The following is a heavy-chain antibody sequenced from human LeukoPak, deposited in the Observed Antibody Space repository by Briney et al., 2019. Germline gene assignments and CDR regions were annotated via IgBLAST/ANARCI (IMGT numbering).Heavy chain of an antibody. CDR3: ARSCRILDIVATIRARLGGNGFDI. J-gene: IGHJ3*02. D-gene: IGHD5-12*01. CDR2: IYYSGST. Sequence: NPSETLSLTCTVSGGSISSSTYYWGWIRQSPGKGLEWIGSIYYSGSTYYNPSLKSRVTISLDMSKNQFSLKLSSVTAADTAVYYCARSCRILDIVATIRARLGGNGFDIWGQGTMVTVSS. CDR1: GGSISSSTYY. V-gene: IGHV4-39*07.